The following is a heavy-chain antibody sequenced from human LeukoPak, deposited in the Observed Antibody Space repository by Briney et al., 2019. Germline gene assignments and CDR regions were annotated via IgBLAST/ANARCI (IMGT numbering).Heavy chain of an antibody. CDR2: IVVGSGNT. J-gene: IGHJ4*02. V-gene: IGHV1-58*02. CDR1: GFTFTSSA. Sequence: ASVKVSCKASGFTFTSSAMQWVRQARGQRLEWIGWIVVGSGNTNYAQKFQERVTITRDMSTSTAYMELSSLRSEDTAVYYCAALTTVVTPGPTLTFDYWGQGTLVTVSS. D-gene: IGHD4-23*01. CDR3: AALTTVVTPGPTLTFDY.